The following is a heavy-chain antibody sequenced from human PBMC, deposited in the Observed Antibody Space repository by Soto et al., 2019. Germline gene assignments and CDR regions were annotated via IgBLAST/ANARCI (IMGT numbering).Heavy chain of an antibody. CDR1: GFTFTRYS. Sequence: GGSLRLSCAASGFTFTRYSMNCVRQAPGKGLEWVSSISSTTNYIYYGDSMKGRFTISRDNAKDSLYLEMNSLRAEDTAVYYCARESEDLTSNFDYWGQGTLVTVSS. CDR2: ISSTTNYI. J-gene: IGHJ4*02. CDR3: ARESEDLTSNFDY. V-gene: IGHV3-21*06.